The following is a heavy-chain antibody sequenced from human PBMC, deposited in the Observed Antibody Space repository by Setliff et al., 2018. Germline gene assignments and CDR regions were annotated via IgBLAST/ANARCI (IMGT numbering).Heavy chain of an antibody. J-gene: IGHJ6*02. CDR1: GDTFSTYA. D-gene: IGHD6-19*01. CDR2: IIPLLETA. CDR3: ARGKMDVVAVAGKYCVMDV. V-gene: IGHV1-69*06. Sequence: GASVKVSCKASGDTFSTYALSWVRQAPGQGLEWMGGIIPLLETAKYAQKFQGRVTITADKSTSTGYMELSSLRSEDTAMYYCARGKMDVVAVAGKYCVMDVWGQGTMVTASS.